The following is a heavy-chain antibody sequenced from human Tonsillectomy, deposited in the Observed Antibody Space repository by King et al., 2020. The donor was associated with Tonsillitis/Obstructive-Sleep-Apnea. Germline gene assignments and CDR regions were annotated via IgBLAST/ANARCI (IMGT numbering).Heavy chain of an antibody. CDR2: IYYSGRT. CDR3: ARVFYDSSGYPLFDY. Sequence: QLQESGPGLGKPSETLSLTCTVSGGSISSYYWSWIRQPPGKGLEWIGYIYYSGRTNYNPSLKSRVTISVDTSKNQFSLKLSSVTAADTAVYYCARVFYDSSGYPLFDYWGQGTLVTVSS. J-gene: IGHJ4*02. V-gene: IGHV4-59*01. D-gene: IGHD3-22*01. CDR1: GGSISSYY.